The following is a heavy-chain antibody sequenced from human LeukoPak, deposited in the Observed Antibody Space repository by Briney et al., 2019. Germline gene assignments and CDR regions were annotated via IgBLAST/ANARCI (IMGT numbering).Heavy chain of an antibody. CDR3: ARERALGYYYDSS. J-gene: IGHJ4*02. V-gene: IGHV3-21*01. Sequence: GGSLRLSCAASGFTFSSYSMNWVRQAPGKGLEWVSSISSSSSHIYYADSVKGRFTISRDNAKNSLYLKMNSLGAEDTAVYYCARERALGYYYDSSWGQGTLVTVSS. CDR2: ISSSSSHI. CDR1: GFTFSSYS. D-gene: IGHD3-22*01.